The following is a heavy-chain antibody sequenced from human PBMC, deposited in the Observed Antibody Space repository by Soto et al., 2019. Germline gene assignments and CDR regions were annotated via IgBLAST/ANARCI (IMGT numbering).Heavy chain of an antibody. CDR2: ISAYNGNT. CDR3: AREILPDFWSLTRKATHDFDY. J-gene: IGHJ4*02. CDR1: GYTFTSYG. D-gene: IGHD3-3*01. Sequence: ASVKVSCKASGYTFTSYGISWVRQAPGQGLEWMGWISAYNGNTNYAQKLQGRVTMTTDTSTSTAYMELRSLRSDDTAVYYCAREILPDFWSLTRKATHDFDYWGQGTLVTVSS. V-gene: IGHV1-18*01.